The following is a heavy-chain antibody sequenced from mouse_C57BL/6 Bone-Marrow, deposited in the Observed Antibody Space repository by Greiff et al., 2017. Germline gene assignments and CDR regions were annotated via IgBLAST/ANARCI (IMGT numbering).Heavy chain of an antibody. D-gene: IGHD1-1*01. CDR1: GFNIKDYY. J-gene: IGHJ2*01. CDR3: TPITTVVATRGY. Sequence: EVKLVESGAELVRPGASVKLSCTASGFNIKDYYMHWVKQRPEQGLEWIGRIGPEDGDTEYAPKFQGKATMTADTTSNTAYLQLSSLTSEDTAVYYCTPITTVVATRGYWGQGTTLTVSS. CDR2: IGPEDGDT. V-gene: IGHV14-1*01.